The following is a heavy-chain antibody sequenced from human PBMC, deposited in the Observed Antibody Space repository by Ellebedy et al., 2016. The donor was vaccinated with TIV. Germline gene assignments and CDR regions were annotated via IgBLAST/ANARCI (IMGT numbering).Heavy chain of an antibody. CDR2: IYYNGST. Sequence: SETLSLTCTVSGGSISSYYWSWIRQPPGKGLEWIGYIYYNGSTNYNPSLKSRVTISVDTSKNQFSLKLSSVTAADTAVYYCARFSALAMCFDYWGQGTLVTVSS. J-gene: IGHJ4*02. D-gene: IGHD2-2*01. CDR1: GGSISSYY. V-gene: IGHV4-59*12. CDR3: ARFSALAMCFDY.